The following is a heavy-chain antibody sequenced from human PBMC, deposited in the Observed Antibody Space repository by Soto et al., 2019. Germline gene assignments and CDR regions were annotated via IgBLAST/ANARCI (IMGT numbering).Heavy chain of an antibody. CDR3: ARRRKSFWTGSPMDDYGMDV. Sequence: GASVKVSCKASGYTFTGYYIHWVRQAPGQGLEWMGWIHPNLGGTDHAQKFQGRVTLTRDTSVNTAYMELSNLTSDDTAIYYCARRRKSFWTGSPMDDYGMDVWGQGTTVTVSS. CDR2: IHPNLGGT. D-gene: IGHD3-3*01. J-gene: IGHJ6*02. CDR1: GYTFTGYY. V-gene: IGHV1-2*02.